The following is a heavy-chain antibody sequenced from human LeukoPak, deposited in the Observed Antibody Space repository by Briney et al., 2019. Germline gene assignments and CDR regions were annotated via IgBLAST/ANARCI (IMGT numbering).Heavy chain of an antibody. Sequence: SVRVSCKASGGTFSSYAISWVRQAPGRGLEWMGGIIPIFGTANYAQKFQGRVTITADESTSTAYMELSSLRSEDTAVYYCARGYPGFDYYYYYMDVWGKGTTVTISS. CDR2: IIPIFGTA. V-gene: IGHV1-69*13. J-gene: IGHJ6*03. CDR3: ARGYPGFDYYYYYMDV. CDR1: GGTFSSYA. D-gene: IGHD2-2*01.